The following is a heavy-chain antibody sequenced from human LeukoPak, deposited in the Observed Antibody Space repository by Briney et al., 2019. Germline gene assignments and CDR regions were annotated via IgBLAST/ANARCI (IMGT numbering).Heavy chain of an antibody. D-gene: IGHD5-24*01. J-gene: IGHJ4*02. CDR2: IYYSGST. Sequence: SETLSLTCTVSGGSISSSSYYWGWIRQPPGKGLEWIGSIYYSGSTYYNPSLKSRVTISVDTSKNQFSLKLSSVTAADTAVYYCARVQMATPDYWGQGTLVTVSS. CDR1: GGSISSSSYY. V-gene: IGHV4-39*07. CDR3: ARVQMATPDY.